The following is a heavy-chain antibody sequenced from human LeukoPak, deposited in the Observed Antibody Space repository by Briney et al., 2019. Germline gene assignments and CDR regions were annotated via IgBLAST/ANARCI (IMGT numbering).Heavy chain of an antibody. D-gene: IGHD6-19*01. CDR2: ISYDGSNK. Sequence: GGSLRLSFAASGFTFSSYGMHWVRQAPGKGLEWVAVISYDGSNKYYADSVKGRFTISRDNSKNTLYLQMNSLRAEDTAVYYCAKEGGSGWSDYWGQGTLVTVSS. CDR1: GFTFSSYG. V-gene: IGHV3-30*18. J-gene: IGHJ4*02. CDR3: AKEGGSGWSDY.